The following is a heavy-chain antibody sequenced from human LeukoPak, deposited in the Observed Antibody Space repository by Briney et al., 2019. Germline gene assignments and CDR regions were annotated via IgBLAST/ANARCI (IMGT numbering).Heavy chain of an antibody. Sequence: GASVKVSCKASGYTFTGYYTHWVRQAPGQGLEWMGWINPNSGGTKYVETFQGRVTMTRDTSTSTAYMEVTGLTSDDTAVYYCAAGPLAVAGNWIDPWGQGTLVTVSS. CDR1: GYTFTGYY. V-gene: IGHV1-2*02. CDR2: INPNSGGT. CDR3: AAGPLAVAGNWIDP. J-gene: IGHJ5*02. D-gene: IGHD6-19*01.